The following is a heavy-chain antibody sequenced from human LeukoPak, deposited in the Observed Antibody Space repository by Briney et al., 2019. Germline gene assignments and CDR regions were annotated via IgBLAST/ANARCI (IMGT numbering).Heavy chain of an antibody. J-gene: IGHJ4*02. D-gene: IGHD2-15*01. CDR2: ISSSGSTI. CDR1: GSTFSDYY. Sequence: GGSLRLSCAASGSTFSDYYMSWIRQAPGKGLEWVSYISSSGSTIYYADSVKGRFTISRDNAKNSLYLQMNSLRAEDTAVYYCAAYCSGGSCYLRSAPVVVYWGQGTLVTVSS. CDR3: AAYCSGGSCYLRSAPVVVY. V-gene: IGHV3-11*01.